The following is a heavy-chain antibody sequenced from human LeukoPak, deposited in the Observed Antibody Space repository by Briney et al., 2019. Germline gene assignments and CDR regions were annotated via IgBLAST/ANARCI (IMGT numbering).Heavy chain of an antibody. Sequence: ASVKVSCKASGYAFTGYYIHWVRQAPGQGLEWMGWINPNSGGTKYAQKFQGRVTMTRDTSISTAYMELSRLRSEDTAVYYSARALRSGSYYEVDYWGQGTLVTVSS. V-gene: IGHV1-2*02. CDR1: GYAFTGYY. CDR2: INPNSGGT. D-gene: IGHD1-26*01. CDR3: ARALRSGSYYEVDY. J-gene: IGHJ4*02.